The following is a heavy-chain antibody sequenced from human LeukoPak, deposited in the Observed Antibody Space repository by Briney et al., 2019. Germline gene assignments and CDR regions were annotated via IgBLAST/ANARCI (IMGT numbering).Heavy chain of an antibody. V-gene: IGHV4-59*01. CDR1: GGSISSYY. CDR2: IYYSGST. D-gene: IGHD4-17*01. J-gene: IGHJ6*02. Sequence: PSKTLSLTCTVSGGSISSYYWSWIRQPPGKGLEWIGYIYYSGSTNYNPSLKSRVTISVDTSKNQFSLKLSSVTAAHTAVYYCARGDYGDHNYYYYGMDVWGQGTTVTVSS. CDR3: ARGDYGDHNYYYYGMDV.